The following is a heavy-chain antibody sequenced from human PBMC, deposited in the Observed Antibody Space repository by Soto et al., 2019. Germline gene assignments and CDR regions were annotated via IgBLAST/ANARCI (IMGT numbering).Heavy chain of an antibody. J-gene: IGHJ4*02. V-gene: IGHV1-69*13. D-gene: IGHD3-9*01. CDR1: GGTFSSYA. CDR2: IIPIFGTA. CDR3: ARGTYYDILTGYSYYFDY. Sequence: SVKVSCKASGGTFSSYAISWVRQAPGQGLEWMGGIIPIFGTANYAQKFQGRVTITADESTSTAYMELSSLRSEDTAVYYCARGTYYDILTGYSYYFDYWGQGTLVTVSS.